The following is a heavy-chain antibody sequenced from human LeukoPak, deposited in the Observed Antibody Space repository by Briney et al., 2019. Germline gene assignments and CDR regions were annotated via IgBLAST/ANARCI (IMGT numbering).Heavy chain of an antibody. CDR2: IYPGDSDT. D-gene: IGHD6-19*01. Sequence: GESLKISCKGSGYSFTSYWIGWVRQMPGKGLEWMGIIYPGDSDTRYSPSFQGPVTMSTDKSITTAYLQWSSLKTSDTAIYYCAVGNSSGWYFSVNWFDPWGQGALVTVSS. CDR1: GYSFTSYW. V-gene: IGHV5-51*01. CDR3: AVGNSSGWYFSVNWFDP. J-gene: IGHJ5*02.